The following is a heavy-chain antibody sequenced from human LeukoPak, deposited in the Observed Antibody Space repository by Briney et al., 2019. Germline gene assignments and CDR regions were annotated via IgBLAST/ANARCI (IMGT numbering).Heavy chain of an antibody. Sequence: GGSLRLSCAASGFTFSTNAMSWVRQAPGKGLEWVSAISGSGANIYYADSVKGRFTISRDNSKNTLYLQINSLRAEDTAVYYCAKEKVLATVGTVGFDPWGQGTLVTVSS. CDR3: AKEKVLATVGTVGFDP. D-gene: IGHD6-13*01. CDR1: GFTFSTNA. CDR2: ISGSGANI. J-gene: IGHJ5*02. V-gene: IGHV3-23*01.